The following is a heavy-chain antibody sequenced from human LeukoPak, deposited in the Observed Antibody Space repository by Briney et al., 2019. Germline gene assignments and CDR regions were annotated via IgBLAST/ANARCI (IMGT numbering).Heavy chain of an antibody. D-gene: IGHD5-12*01. CDR1: GFTFSSYG. CDR3: AKSLSGYGLYYYYYMDV. J-gene: IGHJ6*03. CDR2: IRYDGSNK. Sequence: GGSLRLSCAASGFTFSSYGMHWVRQAPGKGLEWVAFIRYDGSNKYYADSVKGRFTISRDNSKNTLYLQMNSLRAEDTAVYYCAKSLSGYGLYYYYYMDVWGKGTTVTISS. V-gene: IGHV3-30*02.